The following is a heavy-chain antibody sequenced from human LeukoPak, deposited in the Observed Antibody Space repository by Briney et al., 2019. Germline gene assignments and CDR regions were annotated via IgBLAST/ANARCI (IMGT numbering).Heavy chain of an antibody. CDR2: ISGINGNT. V-gene: IGHV1-18*01. J-gene: IGHJ6*03. Sequence: ASVKVSCKTSGYTFTSYGINWVRQAPGQGLEWMGWISGINGNTNLAQKMQGRVTLTIDSSTRTGYMELRSLRSDDTAVYYCARGTVGGKDYFYMDVWGKGTTVTVSS. CDR1: GYTFTSYG. D-gene: IGHD4-11*01. CDR3: ARGTVGGKDYFYMDV.